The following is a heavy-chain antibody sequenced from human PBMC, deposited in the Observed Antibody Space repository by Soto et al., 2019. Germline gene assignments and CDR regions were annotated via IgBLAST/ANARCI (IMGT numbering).Heavy chain of an antibody. Sequence: ASVKVSCKASGYTFTSYGISWVRQAPGQGLEWMGWISAYNGNTNHAQKLQGRVTMTTDTSTSTAYMELRSLRSDDTAVYYCAREYYYDSSGKGWFDPWGQGTLVTVSS. CDR2: ISAYNGNT. CDR3: AREYYYDSSGKGWFDP. CDR1: GYTFTSYG. D-gene: IGHD3-22*01. V-gene: IGHV1-18*01. J-gene: IGHJ5*02.